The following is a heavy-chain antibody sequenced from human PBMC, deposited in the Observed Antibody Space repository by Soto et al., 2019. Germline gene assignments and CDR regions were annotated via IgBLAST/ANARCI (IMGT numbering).Heavy chain of an antibody. CDR3: AKDPYSEGGANWFDP. CDR2: ISGSGGST. D-gene: IGHD1-26*01. J-gene: IGHJ5*02. CDR1: GFTFSIYA. Sequence: GGSLRLSCAASGFTFSIYAMSWVRQAPGKGLEWVSAISGSGGSTYSADSVKGRFTISRDNSKNTLYLQMNSLRAEDTAVYYCAKDPYSEGGANWFDPWGQGTLVTVSS. V-gene: IGHV3-23*01.